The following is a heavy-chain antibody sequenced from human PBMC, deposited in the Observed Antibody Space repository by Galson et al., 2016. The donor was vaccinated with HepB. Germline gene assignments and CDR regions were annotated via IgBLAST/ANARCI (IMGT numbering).Heavy chain of an antibody. Sequence: ETLSLTCTVSGGSISSSNSYWGWIRQSPGQGLEWIGIIYYSVSTYYNPSLKSRVTISVDTSKNQLSLKVYSVTAADTAVYYCARALAYCSGGSCYDYWGQGTLVTVSS. J-gene: IGHJ4*02. D-gene: IGHD2-15*01. V-gene: IGHV4-39*01. CDR2: IYYSVST. CDR3: ARALAYCSGGSCYDY. CDR1: GGSISSSNSY.